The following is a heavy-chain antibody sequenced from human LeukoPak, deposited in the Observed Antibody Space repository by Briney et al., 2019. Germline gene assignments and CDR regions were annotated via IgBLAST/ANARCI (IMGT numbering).Heavy chain of an antibody. V-gene: IGHV3-9*01. D-gene: IGHD3-22*01. Sequence: GGSLRLSCAASGFTFDDYAMPWVRQAPGKGLEWVSGISWNSGSIGYADSVKGRFTISRDNAKNSLYLQMNSLRAEDTALYYCAKDISYDSSGFEYYFDYWGQGTLVTVSS. J-gene: IGHJ4*02. CDR1: GFTFDDYA. CDR3: AKDISYDSSGFEYYFDY. CDR2: ISWNSGSI.